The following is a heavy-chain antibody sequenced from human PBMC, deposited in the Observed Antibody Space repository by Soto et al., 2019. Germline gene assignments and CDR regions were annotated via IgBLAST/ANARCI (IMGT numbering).Heavy chain of an antibody. Sequence: PSETLSLTCTVSGGSISSSSYYWGWIRQPPGKGLEWIGSIYYSGSTYYNPSLKSRVTISVDTSKNQFSLKLSSVTAADTALYYCASPRNHWNDLVWFDPWGQGTLVTVSS. CDR1: GGSISSSSYY. V-gene: IGHV4-39*01. J-gene: IGHJ5*02. CDR3: ASPRNHWNDLVWFDP. D-gene: IGHD1-1*01. CDR2: IYYSGST.